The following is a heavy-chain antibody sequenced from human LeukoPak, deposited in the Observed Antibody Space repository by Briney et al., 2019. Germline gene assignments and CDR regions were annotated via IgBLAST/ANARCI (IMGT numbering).Heavy chain of an antibody. V-gene: IGHV4-59*01. D-gene: IGHD3-10*01. Sequence: SETLSLTCTVSGGSISSYYWSWIRQPPGKGLEWIGYIYYSGSTNYNPSLKSRVTTSVDTSKNQFSLKLSSVTAADTAVYYCASTRYGSGSYHFDYWGQGTLVTVSS. CDR3: ASTRYGSGSYHFDY. CDR2: IYYSGST. CDR1: GGSISSYY. J-gene: IGHJ4*02.